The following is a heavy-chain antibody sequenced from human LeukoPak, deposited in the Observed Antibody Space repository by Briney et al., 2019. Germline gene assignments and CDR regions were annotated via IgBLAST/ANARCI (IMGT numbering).Heavy chain of an antibody. J-gene: IGHJ4*02. CDR3: ARDGIYGDYD. D-gene: IGHD4-17*01. CDR2: ISNDGNIK. CDR1: GFTFSNYG. V-gene: IGHV3-30*03. Sequence: GGSLRLSCAASGFTFSNYGMPWVRQAPGKGLEWVAVISNDGNIKLYADSVKGRFTISRDNAKNTLYLQMNSLRAEDTAVYYCARDGIYGDYDWGQGTLVTVSS.